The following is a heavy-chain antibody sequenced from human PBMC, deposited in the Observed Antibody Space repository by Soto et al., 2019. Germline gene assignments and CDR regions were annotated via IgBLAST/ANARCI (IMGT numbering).Heavy chain of an antibody. CDR1: GGSISSSSYY. CDR3: ASPKIAFYNWFDP. V-gene: IGHV4-39*01. D-gene: IGHD3-3*02. CDR2: IYYSGST. J-gene: IGHJ5*02. Sequence: QLQLQESGPGLVKPSETLSLTCTVSGGSISSSSYYWGWIRQPPGKGLEWIGSIYYSGSTYYNPSLKRRVNISVDPSKNQFSLKLSSVTAAATAVYYCASPKIAFYNWFDPWGQGTLVTVSS.